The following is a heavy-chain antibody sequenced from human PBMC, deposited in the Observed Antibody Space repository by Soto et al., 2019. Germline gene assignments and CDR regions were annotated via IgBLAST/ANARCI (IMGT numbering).Heavy chain of an antibody. V-gene: IGHV3-21*01. CDR3: ERDREYYDSSGIFDY. CDR1: GFTFSSYS. Sequence: GGSLRLSCAASGFTFSSYSMNWVRQAPGKGLEWVSSISSSSYIYYADSVKGRFTISRDNAKNSLYLQMNSLRAEDTAVYYCERDREYYDSSGIFDYWGQGTPVPVSS. J-gene: IGHJ4*02. CDR2: ISSSSYI. D-gene: IGHD3-22*01.